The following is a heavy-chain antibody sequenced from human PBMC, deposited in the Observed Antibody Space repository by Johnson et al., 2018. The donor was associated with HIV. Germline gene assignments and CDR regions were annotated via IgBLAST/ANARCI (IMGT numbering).Heavy chain of an antibody. V-gene: IGHV3-30-3*01. J-gene: IGHJ3*02. CDR1: GFTFSSYA. D-gene: IGHD3-9*01. Sequence: QVQLVESGGGVVQPGKSLRLSCAVSGFTFSSYAMVRQAPGKGLEWVAVISYDGSNKYYADSVKGRFTISRHNSKTTLYLQMNSLRAEDTAVYYCASVYYDILTGYYYDALDIWGRGTMVTVSS. CDR2: ISYDGSNK. CDR3: ASVYYDILTGYYYDALDI.